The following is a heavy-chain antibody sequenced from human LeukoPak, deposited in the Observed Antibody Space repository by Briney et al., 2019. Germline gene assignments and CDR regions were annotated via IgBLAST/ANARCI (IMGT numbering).Heavy chain of an antibody. J-gene: IGHJ2*01. CDR3: ANTQRSPHVDCYFDP. D-gene: IGHD2-15*01. CDR2: IIGIGGST. Sequence: GGSLTLSCAASGFTFTSYAMSCVRQAPGNGLEWVSAIIGIGGSTYYTDSVKGRSTISRDTSKQPLYRQMNSLRTTRTAVYVRANTQRSPHVDCYFDPWGRGTLVRVSS. V-gene: IGHV3-23*01. CDR1: GFTFTSYA.